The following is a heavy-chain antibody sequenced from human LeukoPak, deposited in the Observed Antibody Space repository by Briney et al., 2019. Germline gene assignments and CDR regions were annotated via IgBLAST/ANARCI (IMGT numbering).Heavy chain of an antibody. Sequence: PSQTLSLTCTVSGVSISSGGYYWSWIRQHPGKGLEWIGYIYYSGSTYYNPSLKSRVTISVDTSKNQFSLKLSSVTAADTAVYYCARTRGAQIFGVVTPYYFDYWGQGTLVTVSS. CDR2: IYYSGST. D-gene: IGHD3-3*01. J-gene: IGHJ4*02. V-gene: IGHV4-31*03. CDR3: ARTRGAQIFGVVTPYYFDY. CDR1: GVSISSGGYY.